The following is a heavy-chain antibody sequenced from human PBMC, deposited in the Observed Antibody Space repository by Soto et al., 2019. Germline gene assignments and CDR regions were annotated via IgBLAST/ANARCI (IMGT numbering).Heavy chain of an antibody. CDR2: ISGYNGNT. Sequence: QVQVVQSGDEVKKPGASVKVSCKASGYTFTNYGFSWVRQAPGQGLEWMGWISGYNGNTKYAEKFQGRVTMTTDTSTXTADMERRSLRSDDTAVYYCAREGQAPYYYYGMDVWGQGTAVTVSS. CDR3: AREGQAPYYYYGMDV. CDR1: GYTFTNYG. J-gene: IGHJ6*02. V-gene: IGHV1-18*01.